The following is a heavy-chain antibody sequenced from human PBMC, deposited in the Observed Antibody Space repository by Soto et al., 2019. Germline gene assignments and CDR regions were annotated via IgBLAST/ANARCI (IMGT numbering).Heavy chain of an antibody. Sequence: EVQLLESGGGLVQPGGSLRLSCAASGFTFISYSMNWVRQAPGQGLEWVSAITGSGFSTYYEDSVKGQFTISRDNSKNTLDLQMNSLRADDMAVYYCAKGCTTSCSEWIFDRCVQGTMVTVSS. CDR2: ITGSGFST. J-gene: IGHJ5*02. CDR3: AKGCTTSCSEWIFDR. D-gene: IGHD2-2*01. V-gene: IGHV3-23*01. CDR1: GFTFISYS.